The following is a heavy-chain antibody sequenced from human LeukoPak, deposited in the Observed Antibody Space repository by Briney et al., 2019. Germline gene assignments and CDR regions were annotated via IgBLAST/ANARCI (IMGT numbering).Heavy chain of an antibody. CDR1: GITFRSYA. Sequence: GGSLRLSCAASGITFRSYAMSWVRQARGKGLEWVSAINGDGGSTYYADSVKVRFTISRDNSNNTLFLQMNSLRVEDTAVYYCAKWGAQSGSYRVVDCWGRGTLVTVSS. J-gene: IGHJ4*02. CDR3: AKWGAQSGSYRVVDC. CDR2: INGDGGST. D-gene: IGHD3-10*01. V-gene: IGHV3-23*01.